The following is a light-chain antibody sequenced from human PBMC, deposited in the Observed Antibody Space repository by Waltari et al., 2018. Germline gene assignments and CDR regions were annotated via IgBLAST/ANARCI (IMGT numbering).Light chain of an antibody. Sequence: SISCSSSEGLVHRDGTTYLNWFHQSPGQSPRRLIYKVSNRDSGVPDRFSGSGSGTDFTLKISRVEAEDVGVYYCMQGTFWPYTFDQGTKLEIK. CDR1: EGLVHRDGTTY. V-gene: IGKV2-30*02. J-gene: IGKJ2*01. CDR2: KVS. CDR3: MQGTFWPYT.